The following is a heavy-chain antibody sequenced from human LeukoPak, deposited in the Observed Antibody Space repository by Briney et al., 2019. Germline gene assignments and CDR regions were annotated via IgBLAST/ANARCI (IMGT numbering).Heavy chain of an antibody. V-gene: IGHV3-48*03. J-gene: IGHJ4*02. CDR3: ARDYGGSSPFDY. D-gene: IGHD4-23*01. Sequence: GGSLRLSCAAFGFTFSNYEMHWVRQAPGKGMEWVSYISSSGSDIYYADSVKGRFTISRDNAKNSLYLHMNSLRAEDTAVYYCARDYGGSSPFDYWGQGTLVTVSS. CDR2: ISSSGSDI. CDR1: GFTFSNYE.